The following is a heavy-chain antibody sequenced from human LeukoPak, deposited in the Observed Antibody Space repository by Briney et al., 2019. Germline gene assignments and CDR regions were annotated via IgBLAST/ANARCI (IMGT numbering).Heavy chain of an antibody. V-gene: IGHV4-39*01. CDR2: FYDSRST. D-gene: IGHD3-3*02. CDR1: GVSFFSISSSSYS. CDR3: ARGGAFRDVVDDDFDF. Sequence: SETLSLTCTVSGVSFFSISSSSYSWGWIRQPPGKGLEWIGTFYDSRSTYYNPSLMSRVTISVDTSKNQFSLRLTSVTAADTAVYYCARGGAFRDVVDDDFDFWGQGTLVTVSS. J-gene: IGHJ4*02.